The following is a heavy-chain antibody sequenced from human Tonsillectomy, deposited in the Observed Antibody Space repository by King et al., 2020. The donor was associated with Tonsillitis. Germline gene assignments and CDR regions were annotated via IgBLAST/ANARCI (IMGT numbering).Heavy chain of an antibody. D-gene: IGHD6-19*01. CDR2: IYSGGST. CDR1: GFTVSSNY. CDR3: ARDRAVAGKWFFDY. J-gene: IGHJ4*02. V-gene: IGHV3-53*01. Sequence: VQLVESGGGLIQPGGSLRLSCAASGFTVSSNYMSWVRQAPGKGLEWVSVIYSGGSTYYADSVKGRFTISRDNSKNTLYLQINSLRAEDKAVYYCARDRAVAGKWFFDYWGQGTLVTVSS.